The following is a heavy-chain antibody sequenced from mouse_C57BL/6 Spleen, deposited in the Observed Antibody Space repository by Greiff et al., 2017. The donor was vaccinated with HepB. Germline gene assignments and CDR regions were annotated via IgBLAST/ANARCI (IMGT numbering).Heavy chain of an antibody. J-gene: IGHJ3*01. V-gene: IGHV1-81*01. CDR3: APLYGNYGVWFAY. Sequence: QVQLQQSGAELARPGASVKLSCKASGYTFTSYGISWVKQRTGQGLEWIGEIYPRSGNTYYNEKFKGKATLTADKSSSTAYMELRSLTSEDSAVYFCAPLYGNYGVWFAYWGQGTLVTVSA. D-gene: IGHD2-1*01. CDR1: GYTFTSYG. CDR2: IYPRSGNT.